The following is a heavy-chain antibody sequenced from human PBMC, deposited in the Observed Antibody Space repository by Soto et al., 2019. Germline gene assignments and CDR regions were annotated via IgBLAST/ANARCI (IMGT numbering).Heavy chain of an antibody. CDR2: INHSGST. D-gene: IGHD2-15*01. CDR3: ARGRGGWCSGGSCYRPLGYYGMDV. V-gene: IGHV4-34*01. Sequence: SETLSLTCAVYGGSFSGYYWSWIRQPPGKGLAWIGEINHSGSTNYNPSLKSRVTISVDTSKNQFSLKLSSVTAADTAVYYCARGRGGWCSGGSCYRPLGYYGMDVWGQGTTVTVSS. J-gene: IGHJ6*02. CDR1: GGSFSGYY.